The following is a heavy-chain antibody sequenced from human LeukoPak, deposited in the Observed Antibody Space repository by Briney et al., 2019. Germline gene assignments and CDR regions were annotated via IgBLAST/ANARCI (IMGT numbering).Heavy chain of an antibody. Sequence: ASVKVSCKAPGYTFTGYYMHWLRQAPGQGLEWMGWINPNSGGTNYAQKFQGRVTMTRDTSISTAYMELSRLRSDDTAVYYCARDPTRDILTSTNWFDPWGQGTLVTVSS. D-gene: IGHD3-9*01. CDR1: GYTFTGYY. V-gene: IGHV1-2*02. CDR2: INPNSGGT. CDR3: ARDPTRDILTSTNWFDP. J-gene: IGHJ5*02.